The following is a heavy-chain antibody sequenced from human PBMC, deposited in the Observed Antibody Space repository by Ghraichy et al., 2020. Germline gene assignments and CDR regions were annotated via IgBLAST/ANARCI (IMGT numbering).Heavy chain of an antibody. D-gene: IGHD4-17*01. V-gene: IGHV3-33*05. CDR2: SSYDGSHQ. CDR3: ARDQRHSTVTTSPLY. CDR1: GFAFVSYG. J-gene: IGHJ4*02. Sequence: GGSLRLSCAASGFAFVSYGIHWVRQAPGKGLEWVAISSYDGSHQYYADSVKGRFSISRDNSKNTLYLQMNSLRAEDTAVYYCARDQRHSTVTTSPLYWGQGTLVTVPS.